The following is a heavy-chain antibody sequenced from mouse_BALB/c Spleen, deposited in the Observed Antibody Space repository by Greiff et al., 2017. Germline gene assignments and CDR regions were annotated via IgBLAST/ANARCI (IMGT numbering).Heavy chain of an antibody. J-gene: IGHJ3*01. Sequence: EVQLQESGGGLVQPGGSLKLSCAASGFTFSSYTMSWVRQTPEKRLEWVAYISNGGGSTYYPDTVKGRFTISRDNAKNTLYLQMSSLKSEDTAMYYCARHYYGSSYGAWFAYWGQGTLVTVSA. D-gene: IGHD1-1*01. CDR2: ISNGGGST. CDR3: ARHYYGSSYGAWFAY. CDR1: GFTFSSYT. V-gene: IGHV5-12-2*01.